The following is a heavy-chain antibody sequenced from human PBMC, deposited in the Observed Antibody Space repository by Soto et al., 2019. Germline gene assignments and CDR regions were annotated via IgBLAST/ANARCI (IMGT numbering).Heavy chain of an antibody. J-gene: IGHJ4*02. Sequence: QVQLVQSGAEVKKPGASVKVSCKASGYTFTSYGISWVRQAPGQGLEWMGWISAYNGNTNYAQKLQGRVTMTTDTSRTTSKRERRSLRADATAVYCCAEDPAGRDSNVLAGYFFDYWGQGTVATVSS. CDR3: AEDPAGRDSNVLAGYFFDY. D-gene: IGHD3-10*01. CDR1: GYTFTSYG. V-gene: IGHV1-18*01. CDR2: ISAYNGNT.